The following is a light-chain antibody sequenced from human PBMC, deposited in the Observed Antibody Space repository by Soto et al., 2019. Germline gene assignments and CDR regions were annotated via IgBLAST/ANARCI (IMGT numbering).Light chain of an antibody. Sequence: QSVLTQPASVSGSPGQSITISCTGTSSDIGGYNYVSWYQQQHPGKAPKLMIYEVSNRPSGVSDRFSGSKSGSTASLTISGLQAEDEADYYCSSYITSNIVVFGGGTKLTVL. J-gene: IGLJ2*01. CDR3: SSYITSNIVV. CDR2: EVS. CDR1: SSDIGGYNY. V-gene: IGLV2-14*01.